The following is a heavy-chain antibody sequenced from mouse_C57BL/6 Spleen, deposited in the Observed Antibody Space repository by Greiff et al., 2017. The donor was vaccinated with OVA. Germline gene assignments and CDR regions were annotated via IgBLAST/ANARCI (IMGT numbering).Heavy chain of an antibody. D-gene: IGHD1-1*01. CDR3: ARKDYYGSPYAMDY. CDR2: IWTGGGT. J-gene: IGHJ4*01. CDR1: GFSLTSYA. V-gene: IGHV2-9-1*01. Sequence: VQLQESGPGLVAPSQILSITCTVSGFSLTSYAISWVRQPPGKGLEWLGVIWTGGGTNYNSALKSRLSISKDNSKSQVFLKMNSLQTDDTARYYCARKDYYGSPYAMDYWGQGTSVTVSS.